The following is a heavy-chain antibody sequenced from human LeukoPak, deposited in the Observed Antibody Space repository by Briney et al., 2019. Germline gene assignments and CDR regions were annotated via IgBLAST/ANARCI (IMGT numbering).Heavy chain of an antibody. CDR3: ARYGGQSEFDY. D-gene: IGHD4-23*01. Sequence: SETLSLTCTVSGGSITSSGYYWGWIRQPPGKGLEWIASIHYSGITYYNPSLKSRVTISVDTSKNQFSLKLSSVTVADTAVYYCARYGGQSEFDYWGQGTLVTVSS. V-gene: IGHV4-39*01. J-gene: IGHJ4*02. CDR1: GGSITSSGYY. CDR2: IHYSGIT.